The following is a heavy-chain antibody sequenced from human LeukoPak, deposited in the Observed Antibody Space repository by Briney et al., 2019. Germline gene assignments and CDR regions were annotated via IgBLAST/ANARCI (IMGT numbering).Heavy chain of an antibody. D-gene: IGHD1-26*01. J-gene: IGHJ3*02. V-gene: IGHV3-74*01. CDR3: ARGPGPIAGAKNPFDI. CDR2: INPEGITP. Sequence: GGSLRLSCAASGFTFSSYWMHWVRQAPGKGLLWVSTINPEGITPSYADSVKGRFTISGDKSKDTLYLQMNSLRPEDTAVYYCARGPGPIAGAKNPFDIWGQGTMVTVSS. CDR1: GFTFSSYW.